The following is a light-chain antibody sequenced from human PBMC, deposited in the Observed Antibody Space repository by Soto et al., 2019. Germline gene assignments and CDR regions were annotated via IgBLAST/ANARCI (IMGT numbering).Light chain of an antibody. CDR2: AAS. Sequence: EIVLTQSPGTLSLSPGEGATLSCRASQTVTVNSLAWYQQTPGQTPRLLIYAASTRATGIPDRFNGSGSGTDFVLTISRLEPEDFAMYYCQQRANWPLTFGGGTKVEIK. CDR3: QQRANWPLT. V-gene: IGKV3D-20*02. CDR1: QTVTVNS. J-gene: IGKJ4*01.